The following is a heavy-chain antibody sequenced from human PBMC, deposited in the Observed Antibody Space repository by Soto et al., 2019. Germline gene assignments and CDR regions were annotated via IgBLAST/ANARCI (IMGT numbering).Heavy chain of an antibody. J-gene: IGHJ6*02. CDR2: VYHDGTN. V-gene: IGHV4-39*02. D-gene: IGHD6-19*01. CDR1: GASIDDRGHH. Sequence: QLKESGPGQVSPSETLSLTCSVSGASIDDRGHHWSWLRRSPGRGLEWLGSVYHDGTNYYNPVLTTSCSVSVDTAKNQFSLKLASVTAADTAVYFCARDKGISVVGFFRKDPYFGLDVWGPGTTVTVSS. CDR3: ARDKGISVVGFFRKDPYFGLDV.